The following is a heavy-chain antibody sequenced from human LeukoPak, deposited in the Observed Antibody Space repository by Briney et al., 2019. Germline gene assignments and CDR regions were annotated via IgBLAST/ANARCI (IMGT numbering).Heavy chain of an antibody. CDR1: GFTFSTYS. Sequence: GGSLRLSCAASGFTFSTYSMSWVRLAPGKGLEWVSGIGGSGANTYYADSVKGRFTISRDNSKNTLYLQMNSLRVEDTAVFYCAKYPASGGYFDYWGQGTLVTVSS. D-gene: IGHD6-13*01. CDR3: AKYPASGGYFDY. V-gene: IGHV3-23*01. CDR2: IGGSGANT. J-gene: IGHJ4*02.